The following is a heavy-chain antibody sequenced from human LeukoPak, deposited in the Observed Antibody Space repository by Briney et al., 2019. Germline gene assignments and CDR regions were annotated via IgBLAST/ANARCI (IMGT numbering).Heavy chain of an antibody. Sequence: SQTLSLTCTVSGGSISSGGYYWSWIRQPPGKGLEWIGYIYHSGSTYYNPSLKSRVTISVDRSKNQFSLKLSSVTAADTAVYYCARLRDGYNYDAFDIWGQGTMVTVSS. V-gene: IGHV4-30-2*01. CDR2: IYHSGST. J-gene: IGHJ3*02. D-gene: IGHD5-24*01. CDR3: ARLRDGYNYDAFDI. CDR1: GGSISSGGYY.